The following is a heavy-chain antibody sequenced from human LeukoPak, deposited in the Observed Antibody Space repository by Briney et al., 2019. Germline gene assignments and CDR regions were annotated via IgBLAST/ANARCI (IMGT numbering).Heavy chain of an antibody. CDR1: GFTFSNSA. CDR2: LSGSGITT. Sequence: GGSLRLSCAASGFTFSNSAMSWVRQPPGKGLEWVSILSGSGITTYYADSVKGRFTISRDNSKNTLYLQMNSLRAADTAVYYCAKGIYSSGWSYFDYWGHGTLVTVSS. V-gene: IGHV3-23*01. CDR3: AKGIYSSGWSYFDY. D-gene: IGHD6-19*01. J-gene: IGHJ4*01.